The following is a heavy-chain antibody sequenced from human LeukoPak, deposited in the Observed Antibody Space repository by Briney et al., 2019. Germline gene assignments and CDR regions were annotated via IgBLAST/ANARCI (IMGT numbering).Heavy chain of an antibody. CDR2: ISAYNGNT. D-gene: IGHD3-10*01. J-gene: IGHJ5*02. Sequence: ASVKVSCKASGYQFTSYGISWVRHAHGQGNARIGWISAYNGNTNYAQKLQGRVTMTTDTSTSTAYLELRSRRSDDTAVYYCAVGMVRGVIGRFDPWGQGTLVTVSS. CDR1: GYQFTSYG. CDR3: AVGMVRGVIGRFDP. V-gene: IGHV1-18*04.